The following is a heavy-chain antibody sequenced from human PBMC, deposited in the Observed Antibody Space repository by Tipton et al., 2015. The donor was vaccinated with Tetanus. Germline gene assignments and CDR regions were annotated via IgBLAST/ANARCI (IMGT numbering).Heavy chain of an antibody. V-gene: IGHV1-2*02. J-gene: IGHJ6*02. CDR3: ARDRGDYIYYGMDV. CDR2: IDPNSGGT. CDR1: GYTFTGYY. Sequence: QVQLVQSGAEVKKPGASVQVSCKASGYTFTGYYIYWVRQAPGQGLEWMGWIDPNSGGTVYAQKFQGRGTMTRETAISTAYMELRGLRTDDTAVYYCARDRGDYIYYGMDVWGPGTTVTVS. D-gene: IGHD3-22*01.